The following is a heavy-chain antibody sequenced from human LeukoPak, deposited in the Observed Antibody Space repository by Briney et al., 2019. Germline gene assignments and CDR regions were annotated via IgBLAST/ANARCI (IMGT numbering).Heavy chain of an antibody. D-gene: IGHD6-13*01. V-gene: IGHV1-69*13. CDR1: GGTFSNYA. Sequence: SVKVSCKASGGTFSNYAISWVRQAPGQGLEWMGGIISIFGTANYAQKFQGRVTISADESTSTAYMELSSLRSEDTAVYYCARGRFPYTSTQFDYWGQGSLVTVSS. CDR2: IISIFGTA. J-gene: IGHJ4*02. CDR3: ARGRFPYTSTQFDY.